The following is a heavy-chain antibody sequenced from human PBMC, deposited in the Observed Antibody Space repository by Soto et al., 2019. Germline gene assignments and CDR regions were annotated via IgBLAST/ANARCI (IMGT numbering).Heavy chain of an antibody. CDR3: AREGSTYYYGSGSYYPFDY. D-gene: IGHD3-10*01. CDR2: ILPIFGTA. Sequence: QVQLVQSGAEVKKPGSSVKVSCKASGGTFSSYAISWVRQAPGQGLEWMGGILPIFGTANYAQKFQGRVTITADESTSTAYMELSSLRSEDTAVYYCAREGSTYYYGSGSYYPFDYWGQGTLVTVSS. CDR1: GGTFSSYA. V-gene: IGHV1-69*01. J-gene: IGHJ4*02.